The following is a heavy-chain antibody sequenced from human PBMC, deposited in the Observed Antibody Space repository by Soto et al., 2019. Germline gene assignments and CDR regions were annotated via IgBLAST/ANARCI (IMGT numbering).Heavy chain of an antibody. D-gene: IGHD5-18*01. CDR2: ISWNSGNI. Sequence: EVQLEESGGALVQPGRSLRLSCAASAFTFDDYAMHWVRQVLGKGLEWVSSISWNSGNIGYADSVKGRFTTSRDNAKNSLYLQMNSLRPEDTALYYCVRSKGGYSYGTPFDYWGQGTLVTVSS. V-gene: IGHV3-9*01. J-gene: IGHJ4*02. CDR3: VRSKGGYSYGTPFDY. CDR1: AFTFDDYA.